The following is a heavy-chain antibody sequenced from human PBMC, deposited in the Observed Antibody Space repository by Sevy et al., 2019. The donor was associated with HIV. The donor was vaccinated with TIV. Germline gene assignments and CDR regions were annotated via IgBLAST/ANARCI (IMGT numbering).Heavy chain of an antibody. CDR3: ARDRVPYSSSCEFDY. D-gene: IGHD6-13*01. Sequence: ASVKVSCKASGYTFSNYGINWVRQAPGHGLEWMGWISSYNGNTNYAQKFQGRVTMTIDKPTGTGYMALRGLRSDDTAMYYCARDRVPYSSSCEFDYWGQGTLVTVSS. V-gene: IGHV1-18*01. CDR2: ISSYNGNT. J-gene: IGHJ4*02. CDR1: GYTFSNYG.